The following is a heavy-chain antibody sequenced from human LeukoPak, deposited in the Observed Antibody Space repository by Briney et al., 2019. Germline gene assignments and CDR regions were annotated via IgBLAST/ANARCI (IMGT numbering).Heavy chain of an antibody. J-gene: IGHJ4*02. CDR2: ISSRSATI. D-gene: IGHD6-13*01. Sequence: PGGSLRLSCAASGFTFSSYGMSWVRQAPGKGLEWVSYISSRSATIYYADSVKGRFTISRDNAKNSLYLQMNSLRAEDTAVYYCARDPLSSSSFDLWGLGTLVTVSS. CDR1: GFTFSSYG. V-gene: IGHV3-48*01. CDR3: ARDPLSSSSFDL.